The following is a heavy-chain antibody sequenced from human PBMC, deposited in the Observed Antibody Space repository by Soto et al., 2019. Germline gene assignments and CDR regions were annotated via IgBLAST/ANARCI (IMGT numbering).Heavy chain of an antibody. Sequence: GGSLRLSCAASGFTFSSYGMHWVRQAPGKGLEWVAVISYDGSNKYYADSVKGRFTISRDNSKNTLYLQMNSLRAEDTAVYYCAKDGPLYYYDSSGYYPGYWGQGTLVTVSS. V-gene: IGHV3-30*18. CDR3: AKDGPLYYYDSSGYYPGY. J-gene: IGHJ4*02. CDR1: GFTFSSYG. CDR2: ISYDGSNK. D-gene: IGHD3-22*01.